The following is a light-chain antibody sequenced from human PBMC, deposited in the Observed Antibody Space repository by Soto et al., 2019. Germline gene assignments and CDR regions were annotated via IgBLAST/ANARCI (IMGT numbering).Light chain of an antibody. J-gene: IGKJ2*03. CDR3: QQYNDWPPWYS. Sequence: EIVLTQSPGTLSLSPGERATLSCRASQSVASSHLAWYRQKPGQTPRLLIYDASSRATGIPDRISGSGSGTDFTLTISRLEPEDFAFYYCQQYNDWPPWYSFGQGTKLEIK. CDR2: DAS. V-gene: IGKV3-20*01. CDR1: QSVASSH.